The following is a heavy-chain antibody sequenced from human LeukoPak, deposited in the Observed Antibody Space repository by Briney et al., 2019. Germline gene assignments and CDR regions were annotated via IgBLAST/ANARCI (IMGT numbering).Heavy chain of an antibody. CDR3: ARRGDYSASGDY. CDR2: IRSKANSHAT. Sequence: GGSLRLSCAASGFIFSGSAVHGVGQASGKGLEWVGRIRSKANSHATAYAASVKGRFTIFRDDSKNTAYLQMNSLKIEDTAMYYCARRGDYSASGDYWGQGTLVTVSS. V-gene: IGHV3-73*01. J-gene: IGHJ4*02. D-gene: IGHD3-10*01. CDR1: GFIFSGSA.